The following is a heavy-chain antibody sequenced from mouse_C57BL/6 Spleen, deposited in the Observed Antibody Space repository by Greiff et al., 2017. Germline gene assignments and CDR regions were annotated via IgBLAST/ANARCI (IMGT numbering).Heavy chain of an antibody. Sequence: VQLQQSGAELVKPGASVKLSCTASGFNIKDYYMHWVKQRTEQGLEWIGRIDPEDGETKYATKFQGKATITADTSSNTAYLQLSSLTSEDTAVYYCARSTDYGSDYWGQGTTLTVSS. D-gene: IGHD1-1*01. CDR2: IDPEDGET. CDR3: ARSTDYGSDY. CDR1: GFNIKDYY. J-gene: IGHJ2*01. V-gene: IGHV14-2*01.